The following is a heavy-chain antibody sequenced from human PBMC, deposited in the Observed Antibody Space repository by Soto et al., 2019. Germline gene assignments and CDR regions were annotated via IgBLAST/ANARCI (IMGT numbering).Heavy chain of an antibody. J-gene: IGHJ4*02. CDR3: AHSGQIGSRYDY. CDR1: GFSLSSRGVG. CDR2: IYWDDDK. Sequence: QITLKESGPTLVKPTETLTLTCTFSGFSLSSRGVGVGWIRQPPGKALEWLAFIYWDDDKRYRPSLKTRLTITKDTPKNQVVLTMAYLDPVDTATYFFAHSGQIGSRYDYWGQGTQVTVYS. D-gene: IGHD3-16*02. V-gene: IGHV2-5*02.